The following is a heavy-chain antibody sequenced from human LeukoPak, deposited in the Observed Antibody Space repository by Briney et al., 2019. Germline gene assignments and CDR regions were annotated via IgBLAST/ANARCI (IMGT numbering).Heavy chain of an antibody. V-gene: IGHV4-59*08. CDR1: GGSISSYY. CDR2: IYYSGNT. CDR3: ARHGTYYDFWSGYFTPYYYYMDV. Sequence: SETLSLTCTVSGGSISSYYWNWIRQPPGKGLEWIGYIYYSGNTNYNPSLKSRVTISVDTSKNQFSLKLSSVTAADTAVYYCARHGTYYDFWSGYFTPYYYYMDVWGKGTTVTVSS. D-gene: IGHD3-3*01. J-gene: IGHJ6*03.